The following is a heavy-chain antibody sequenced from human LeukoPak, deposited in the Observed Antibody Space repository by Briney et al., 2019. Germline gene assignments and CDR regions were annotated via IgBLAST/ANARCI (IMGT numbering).Heavy chain of an antibody. Sequence: GASVKVSCKASGYTFTSYGISWVRQAPGQGLEWMGWISAYNGNTNYAQKLQGRVTMTTDTSTSTAYMELRSLRSDDTAVYYCARDISASWYHGPRYFDYWGQGTLVTVSS. CDR2: ISAYNGNT. CDR1: GYTFTSYG. V-gene: IGHV1-18*01. CDR3: ARDISASWYHGPRYFDY. J-gene: IGHJ4*02. D-gene: IGHD6-13*01.